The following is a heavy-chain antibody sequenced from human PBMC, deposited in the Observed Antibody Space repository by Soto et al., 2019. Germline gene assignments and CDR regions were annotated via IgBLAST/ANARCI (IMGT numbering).Heavy chain of an antibody. V-gene: IGHV4-59*12. CDR2: ISLIGTT. Sequence: SETLSLTCTVSGGSTSSYYWNWIRQPPGKGLEWIGYISLIGTTNYNPSLRSRVTISVDVSKNQFSLRLTSVTAADTALYYCARGMTPPGAPAWYYFDSWGLGTLVTVSS. CDR3: ARGMTPPGAPAWYYFDS. J-gene: IGHJ4*02. D-gene: IGHD2-8*02. CDR1: GGSTSSYY.